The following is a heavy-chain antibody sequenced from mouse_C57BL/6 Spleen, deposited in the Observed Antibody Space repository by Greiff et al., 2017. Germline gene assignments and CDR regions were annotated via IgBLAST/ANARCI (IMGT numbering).Heavy chain of an antibody. D-gene: IGHD1-1*01. CDR3: ASSAFITTVGAY. J-gene: IGHJ3*01. V-gene: IGHV1-54*01. CDR2: SNPGSGGT. CDR1: GYAFTNYL. Sequence: VQLQQSGAELVRPGTSVKVSCKASGYAFTNYLLEWVKQRPGQGLGWIGVSNPGSGGTNYNEKFKGKSTLTADKPSSTSYMQRSSLTSVDSAVYFCASSAFITTVGAYWGQWTLVTVSA.